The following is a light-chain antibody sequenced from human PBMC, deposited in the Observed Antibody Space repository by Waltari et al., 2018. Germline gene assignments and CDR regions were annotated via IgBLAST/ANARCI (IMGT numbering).Light chain of an antibody. CDR2: DGS. CDR3: CSYAGSYTFYVV. Sequence: QSALTQPRSVSGSPGQSVTISCTGTSSDVGGYTYVSWSQQHPGKAPKLMIYDGSKRPSGVPDRFSGSKSGNTASLTISGLQAEDEADYYCCSYAGSYTFYVVFGGGTKLTVL. CDR1: SSDVGGYTY. V-gene: IGLV2-11*01. J-gene: IGLJ2*01.